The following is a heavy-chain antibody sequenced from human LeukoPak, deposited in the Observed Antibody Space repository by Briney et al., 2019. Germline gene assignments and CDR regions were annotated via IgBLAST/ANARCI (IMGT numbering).Heavy chain of an antibody. V-gene: IGHV1-2*02. CDR3: ARETTGWGGSHY. J-gene: IGHJ4*02. Sequence: ASVKVSCKASGSTFTGYYIHWVRQAPGQGLEWMGWINPNSGATNYAQKFRGRVTMTGDTSISTAYMELSGLRSGDTAVYYCARETTGWGGSHYWGQGTLVTVSS. D-gene: IGHD1-14*01. CDR2: INPNSGAT. CDR1: GSTFTGYY.